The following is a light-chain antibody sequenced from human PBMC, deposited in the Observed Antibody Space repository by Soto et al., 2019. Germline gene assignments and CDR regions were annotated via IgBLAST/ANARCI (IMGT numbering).Light chain of an antibody. V-gene: IGKV1-5*01. Sequence: DIQMTQSPSTLSASVGDRVTITCRASQSISSWLAWYQQKPGKAPKLLIFDAFSLESGVPSRFSGSRSGTEFTLTISSLQTEDFAVYYCQQYNNWPRTFGQGTKVDI. CDR3: QQYNNWPRT. CDR1: QSISSW. CDR2: DAF. J-gene: IGKJ1*01.